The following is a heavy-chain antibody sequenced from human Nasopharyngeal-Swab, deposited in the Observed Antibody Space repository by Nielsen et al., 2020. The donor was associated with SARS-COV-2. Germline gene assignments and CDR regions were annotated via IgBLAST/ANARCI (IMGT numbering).Heavy chain of an antibody. CDR2: ISYDGSNK. J-gene: IGHJ6*03. V-gene: IGHV3-30*18. Sequence: VRQAPGKGLEWVAVISYDGSNKYYADSVKGRFTISRDNSKNTLYLQMNSLRAEDTAVYYCAKDRVSGTVGSYYYYYYMDVWGKGITVTVSS. CDR3: AKDRVSGTVGSYYYYYYMDV. D-gene: IGHD1-14*01.